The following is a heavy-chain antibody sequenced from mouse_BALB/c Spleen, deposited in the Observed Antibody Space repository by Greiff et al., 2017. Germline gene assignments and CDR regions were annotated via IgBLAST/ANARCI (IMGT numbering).Heavy chain of an antibody. V-gene: IGHV3-2*02. J-gene: IGHJ4*01. CDR3: ALVVPYYAMDY. CDR2: ISYSGST. CDR1: GYSITSDYA. Sequence: VQLQQSGPGLVKPSQSLSLTCTVTGYSITSDYAWNWIRQFPGNKLEWMGYISYSGSTSYNPSLKSRISITRDTSKNQFFLQLNSVTTEDTATYYCALVVPYYAMDYWGQGTSVTVSS. D-gene: IGHD1-1*01.